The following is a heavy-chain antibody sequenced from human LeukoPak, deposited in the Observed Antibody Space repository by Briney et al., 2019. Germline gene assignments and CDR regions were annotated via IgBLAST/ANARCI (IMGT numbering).Heavy chain of an antibody. D-gene: IGHD3-3*01. CDR1: GFTFSSYA. V-gene: IGHV3-23*01. Sequence: GGSLRLSCAASGFTFSSYAMSWVRQAPGKGLEWVSAISGSGGSTYYADSVKGRFTISRDNSKNTLYLQMNSLRAEDTAVYYCAKTPIFGVVIHYFDYWGQGTLVTVSS. J-gene: IGHJ4*02. CDR2: ISGSGGST. CDR3: AKTPIFGVVIHYFDY.